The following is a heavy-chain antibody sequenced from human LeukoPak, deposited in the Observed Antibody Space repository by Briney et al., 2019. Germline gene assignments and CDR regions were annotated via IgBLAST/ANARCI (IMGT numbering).Heavy chain of an antibody. CDR2: INPNSGGT. D-gene: IGHD3-10*01. V-gene: IGHV1-2*06. J-gene: IGHJ5*02. Sequence: GASVKVSCKASGYTFTGYYMHWVRQAPGQGLEWMGRINPNSGGTNYAQKFQGRVTMTRDTSISTAYMELSRLRSDDTAVNYCARDRITMVRGANWFDPWGQGTLVTVSS. CDR1: GYTFTGYY. CDR3: ARDRITMVRGANWFDP.